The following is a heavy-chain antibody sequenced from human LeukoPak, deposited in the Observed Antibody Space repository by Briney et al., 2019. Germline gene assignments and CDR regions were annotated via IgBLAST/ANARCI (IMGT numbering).Heavy chain of an antibody. J-gene: IGHJ4*02. Sequence: GGSLRLSCAASEFTFSSYGMHWVRQPPGKGREYVSSINTNGANTYYADSVKGRFTISRDNSRNTVYVQMNSLTPEDTAVYYCVKGLDYSSSQMDSWGQGTLVTVSS. D-gene: IGHD6-6*01. V-gene: IGHV3-64*05. CDR3: VKGLDYSSSQMDS. CDR1: EFTFSSYG. CDR2: INTNGANT.